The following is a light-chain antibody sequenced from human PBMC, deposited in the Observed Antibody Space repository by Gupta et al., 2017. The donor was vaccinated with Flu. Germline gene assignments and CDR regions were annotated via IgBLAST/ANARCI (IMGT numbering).Light chain of an antibody. CDR3: MQGAHWPWT. V-gene: IGKV2-30*01. CDR1: QGLVYSDGNTY. CDR2: LGS. Sequence: DVVMTQSPLSLSVTLGQPASISCRSSQGLVYSDGNTYLHWFQQRPGQTPRRLIHLGSYRDSGVPDRFSGSGSGTDFTLKISRVEAEDVGIYFCMQGAHWPWTFGQGTKVEVK. J-gene: IGKJ1*01.